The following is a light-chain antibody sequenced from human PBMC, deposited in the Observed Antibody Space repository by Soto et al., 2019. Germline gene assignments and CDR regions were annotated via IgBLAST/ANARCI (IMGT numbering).Light chain of an antibody. CDR2: GAS. CDR1: QSVSSNY. CDR3: QQYGSSPLT. Sequence: EIVLTQSPGTLSLSPGERATLSCRASQSVSSNYLTWYQQKPGQAPRLLIYGASSRATGIPDRFRGSGSGTDFTLTISRLEPEEFAVYYCQQYGSSPLTFGPGTKVYIK. V-gene: IGKV3-20*01. J-gene: IGKJ3*01.